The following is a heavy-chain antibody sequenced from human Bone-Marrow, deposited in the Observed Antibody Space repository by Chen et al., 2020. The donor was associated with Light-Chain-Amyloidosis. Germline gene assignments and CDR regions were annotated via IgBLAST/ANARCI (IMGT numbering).Heavy chain of an antibody. V-gene: IGHV3-7*03. J-gene: IGHJ4*02. D-gene: IGHD6-13*01. CDR2: IKEDGSQK. CDR3: ARDHSSGWYPYQDY. CDR1: GFTFSSHW. Sequence: EVQLVESGGGLVQPGGSLKLSCAASGFTFSSHWMSWVRQAPGKGLEWVANIKEDGSQKYYVDSVKCQFTISRDNAKNSLYLQMNSLRAEDTAVYYCARDHSSGWYPYQDYWGQGTLVSVSS.